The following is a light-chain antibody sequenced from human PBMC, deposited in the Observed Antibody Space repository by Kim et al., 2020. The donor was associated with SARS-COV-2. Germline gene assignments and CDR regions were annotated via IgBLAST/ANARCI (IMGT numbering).Light chain of an antibody. CDR1: QSISIY. CDR2: TAS. CDR3: LQSYNTPPT. J-gene: IGKJ2*01. V-gene: IGKV1-39*01. Sequence: DIQMTQSPSSLSASVGDRVTITYRASQSISIYLNWYQQKPGKAPRLLIYTASGLRSGVPSRFSGSGSATDFTLTITNLQPEDFATYYCLQSYNTPPTFGQGTKLEI.